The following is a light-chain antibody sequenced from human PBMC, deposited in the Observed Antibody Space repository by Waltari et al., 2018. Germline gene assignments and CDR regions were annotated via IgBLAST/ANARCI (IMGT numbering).Light chain of an antibody. CDR2: EVS. CDR3: SSYTSGSIVV. V-gene: IGLV2-14*01. Sequence: QSALTQPASVSASPGQSITISCTGTSSDVGGYDFVSWYQQHPGKAPKLIIYEVSNRPSGFSHRFFGSKSGSTASLTISGLQAEDEDDYYCSSYTSGSIVVFGTGTKVTVL. J-gene: IGLJ1*01. CDR1: SSDVGGYDF.